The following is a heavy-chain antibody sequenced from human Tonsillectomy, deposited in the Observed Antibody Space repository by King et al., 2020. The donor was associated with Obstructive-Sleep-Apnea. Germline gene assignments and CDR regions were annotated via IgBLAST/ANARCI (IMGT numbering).Heavy chain of an antibody. CDR2: INHSGST. J-gene: IGHJ6*02. Sequence: VQLQQWGAGLLKPSETLSLTCAVYGGSFSGYYWSWIRQPPGKGLEWIGEINHSGSTNYNPSLKSRVTISVDTSQNQFSLKLSSVTAADTAVYYCASVLSTTGTTIYYYGMDVWGQGTTVTVSS. CDR1: GGSFSGYY. D-gene: IGHD1-1*01. V-gene: IGHV4-34*01. CDR3: ASVLSTTGTTIYYYGMDV.